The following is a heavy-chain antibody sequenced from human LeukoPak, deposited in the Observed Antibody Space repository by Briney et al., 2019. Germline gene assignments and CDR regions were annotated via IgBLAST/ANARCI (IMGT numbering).Heavy chain of an antibody. D-gene: IGHD3-22*01. CDR1: GFTFDDYA. J-gene: IGHJ4*02. CDR2: ISWNSGSI. Sequence: GRSLRLSCAASGFTFDDYAIHWVRQAPGKGLEWVSGISWNSGSIGYAGSVRGRFTISRDNAKNSLYLHMNSQRAEDTAVYYFSKARGSGYYQSFDHWGQGTLVTVSS. CDR3: SKARGSGYYQSFDH. V-gene: IGHV3-9*01.